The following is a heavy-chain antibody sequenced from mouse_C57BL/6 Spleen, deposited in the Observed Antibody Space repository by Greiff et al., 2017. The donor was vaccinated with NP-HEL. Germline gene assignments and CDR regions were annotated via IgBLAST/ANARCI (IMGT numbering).Heavy chain of an antibody. CDR2: IYPRSGNT. CDR1: GYTFTSYG. Sequence: VQLQESGAELARPGASVKLSCKASGYTFTSYGISWVKQRPGQGLEWIGEIYPRSGNTYYNEKFKGKATLTADKSSSTAYMELRSLTSEDSAVYFCARSYYDYDVGFAYWGQGTLVTVSA. D-gene: IGHD2-4*01. J-gene: IGHJ3*01. V-gene: IGHV1-81*01. CDR3: ARSYYDYDVGFAY.